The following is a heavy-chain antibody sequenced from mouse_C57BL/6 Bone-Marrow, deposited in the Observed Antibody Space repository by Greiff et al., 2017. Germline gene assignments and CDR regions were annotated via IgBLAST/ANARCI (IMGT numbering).Heavy chain of an antibody. J-gene: IGHJ3*01. CDR1: GYTFTDYE. Sequence: ESGAELVRPGASVTLSCKASGYTFTDYEMHWVKQTPVHGLEWIGAIDPETGGTAYNQKFKGKAILTADKSSSTAYMELRSLTSEDSAVYYCTRYDYGGQGTLVTVSA. CDR2: IDPETGGT. CDR3: TRYDY. D-gene: IGHD2-3*01. V-gene: IGHV1-15*01.